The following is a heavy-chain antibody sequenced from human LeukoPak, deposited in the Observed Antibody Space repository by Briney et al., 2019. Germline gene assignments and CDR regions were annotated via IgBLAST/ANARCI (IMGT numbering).Heavy chain of an antibody. CDR3: ARKGYTYGHAFDI. D-gene: IGHD5-18*01. CDR1: GFSISSGYY. V-gene: IGHV4-38-2*02. J-gene: IGHJ3*02. Sequence: PSETLSLTCTVSGFSISSGYYWGWIRQPPGKGLEWIGSIYYSGSTYYNPSLKSRVTISVDTSKNQFSLKLSSVTAADTAVYYCARKGYTYGHAFDIWGQGTMVTVSS. CDR2: IYYSGST.